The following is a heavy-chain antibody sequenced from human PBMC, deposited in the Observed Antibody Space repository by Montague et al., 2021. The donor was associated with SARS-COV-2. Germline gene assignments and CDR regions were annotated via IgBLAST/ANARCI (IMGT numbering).Heavy chain of an antibody. CDR1: GFTFSSYG. CDR2: IWYDGSNK. Sequence: SLRLSCAASGFTFSSYGMHWVRQAPGKGLEWVAVIWYDGSNKYYADSVKGRFTISRDNSKNTLCLQMNSLRAEDTAVYYCVGQLLFHYYGMDVWGQGTTVTVSS. CDR3: VGQLLFHYYGMDV. V-gene: IGHV3-33*01. D-gene: IGHD2-2*01. J-gene: IGHJ6*02.